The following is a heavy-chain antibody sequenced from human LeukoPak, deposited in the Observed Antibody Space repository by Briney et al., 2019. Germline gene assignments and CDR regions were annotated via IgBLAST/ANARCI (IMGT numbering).Heavy chain of an antibody. CDR2: IKQDGSEK. V-gene: IGHV3-7*01. Sequence: GGSLRLSCAASGFTFSSYWMSWVRQAPGKGLGWVASIKQDGSEKYYVDSVKGRFTISRDNAKNSLYLQMNSLRAEDTAVYYCATGDDYGGNLGSFDYWGQGTLVTVSS. D-gene: IGHD4-23*01. CDR1: GFTFSSYW. CDR3: ATGDDYGGNLGSFDY. J-gene: IGHJ4*02.